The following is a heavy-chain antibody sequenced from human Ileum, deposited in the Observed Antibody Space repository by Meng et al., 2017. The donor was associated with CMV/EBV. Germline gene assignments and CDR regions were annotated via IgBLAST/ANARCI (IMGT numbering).Heavy chain of an antibody. CDR3: ARGGVTTGAVINY. CDR2: INSDGSSK. Sequence: ASGLTLSSFWMHWVRQAPGKGLVWVSRINSDGSSKTYADSLKGRFIISRDNAKNTLYLQMNSLRTEDTAVYYCARGGVTTGAVINYWGQGTLVTVSS. V-gene: IGHV3-74*03. CDR1: GLTLSSFW. J-gene: IGHJ4*02. D-gene: IGHD3-3*01.